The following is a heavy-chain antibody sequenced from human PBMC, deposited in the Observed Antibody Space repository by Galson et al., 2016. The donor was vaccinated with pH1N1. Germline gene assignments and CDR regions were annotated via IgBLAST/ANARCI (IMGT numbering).Heavy chain of an antibody. CDR2: IHYSGFT. J-gene: IGHJ4*02. V-gene: IGHV4-39*01. Sequence: ETLSLTCTVSGGSLSSRNFYGGWIRQPPGKGLEWIGNIHYSGFTHYNSSLQSRVTISVDTSGNQFSLRLSSVTAADTAVYYCASLVRGSYPDPLYYFDFWGLGTLVTVSS. CDR3: ASLVRGSYPDPLYYFDF. D-gene: IGHD1-26*01. CDR1: GGSLSSRNFY.